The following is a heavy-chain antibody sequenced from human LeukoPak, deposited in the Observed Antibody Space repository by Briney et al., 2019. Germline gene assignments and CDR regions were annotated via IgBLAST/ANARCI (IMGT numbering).Heavy chain of an antibody. V-gene: IGHV3-43*01. J-gene: IGHJ4*02. D-gene: IGHD1-1*01. Sequence: GGSLRLSCAASGFTFSSYAMSWVRQAPGKGLEWVSLISWDGGSTYYADSVKGRFTISRDNSKNSLYLQMNSLRTEDTALYYCAKDIENWKSKGVFDYWGQGTLVTVSS. CDR2: ISWDGGST. CDR3: AKDIENWKSKGVFDY. CDR1: GFTFSSYA.